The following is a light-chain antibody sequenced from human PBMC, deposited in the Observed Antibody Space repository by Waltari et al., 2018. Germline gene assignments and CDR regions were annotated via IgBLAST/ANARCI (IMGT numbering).Light chain of an antibody. CDR2: WAS. V-gene: IGKV4-1*01. CDR3: QQYYSTPTWT. CDR1: QSVLYSSNNKNY. Sequence: DIVMTQSPDSLAVSLGERATIHCKSSQSVLYSSNNKNYLAWYQQKPGQPPKLLIYWASTRESGVPDRFSGSGSVTDFTLTISSLHAEDVAVYYCQQYYSTPTWTFGQGTKVEIK. J-gene: IGKJ1*01.